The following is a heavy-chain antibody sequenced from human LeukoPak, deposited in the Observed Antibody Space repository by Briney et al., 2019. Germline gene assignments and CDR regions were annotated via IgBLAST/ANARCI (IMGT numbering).Heavy chain of an antibody. CDR2: IYSGGST. CDR3: ARKLSTVDDY. J-gene: IGHJ4*02. V-gene: IGHV3-53*01. Sequence: GGSLRLSCAASGFTVSSNYMSWVRQAPGKGLEWVSVIYSGGSTYYADSVKGRSTISRDNSKNTLYLQMNSLRAEDTAVYYCARKLSTVDDYWGQGTLVTVSS. CDR1: GFTVSSNY. D-gene: IGHD4/OR15-4a*01.